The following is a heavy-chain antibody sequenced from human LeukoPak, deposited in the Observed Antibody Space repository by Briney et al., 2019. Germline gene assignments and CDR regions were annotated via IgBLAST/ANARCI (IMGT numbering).Heavy chain of an antibody. CDR2: IYEDGGTT. CDR1: GFTFRSHA. Sequence: GGSLRLSCVGSGFTFRSHAMSWVRQAPEKGMGFVSGIYEDGGTTYYADSVKGRFSISRDNSKNTLYLQTDSLRGEDTAVYYCAKDFRIGYSAHFDYWGQGALVTVSS. D-gene: IGHD2-21*01. J-gene: IGHJ4*02. V-gene: IGHV3-23*01. CDR3: AKDFRIGYSAHFDY.